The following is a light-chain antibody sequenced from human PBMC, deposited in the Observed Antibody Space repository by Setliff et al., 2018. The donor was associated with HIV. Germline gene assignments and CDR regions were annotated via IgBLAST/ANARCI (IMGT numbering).Light chain of an antibody. CDR2: DVS. CDR1: SSDVGGYNY. J-gene: IGLJ1*01. V-gene: IGLV2-14*01. Sequence: QSALTQPASVSGSPGQSLTISCTGTSSDVGGYNYVSWYRQHPGKAPKLMIFDVSNRPSGVSNRFSGSKSGNTASLIISGLQAEDDADYYCSSYTSSSTSYVFGTGTKVTVL. CDR3: SSYTSSSTSYV.